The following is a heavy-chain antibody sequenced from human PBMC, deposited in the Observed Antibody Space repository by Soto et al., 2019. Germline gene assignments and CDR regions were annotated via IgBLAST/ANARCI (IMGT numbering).Heavy chain of an antibody. Sequence: PGGSLRLSCAASGFTFSSYGIHWVRQAPGKGLEWVAVISYDGSNKYYADSVKGRFTISRDNSKNTLYLQMNSLRAEDTAVYYCARDRPASNYDFWSGYYLYGMDVWGQGTTVTVSS. V-gene: IGHV3-30*03. CDR2: ISYDGSNK. D-gene: IGHD3-3*01. CDR1: GFTFSSYG. CDR3: ARDRPASNYDFWSGYYLYGMDV. J-gene: IGHJ6*02.